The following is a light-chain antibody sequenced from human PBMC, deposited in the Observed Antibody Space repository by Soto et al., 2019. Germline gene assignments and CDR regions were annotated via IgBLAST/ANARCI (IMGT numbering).Light chain of an antibody. V-gene: IGLV2-14*02. CDR3: SSYTSSSTPFV. CDR1: ASDFGNPNL. Sequence: QSALTQPASVSGTPGQSITMSCTGTASDFGNPNLVSWYQQYPHSAPKLLIYEDTKRPSGVSNRFSGSKSGNTASLTISGLQAEDEADYYCSSYTSSSTPFVFGTGTKVTVL. CDR2: EDT. J-gene: IGLJ1*01.